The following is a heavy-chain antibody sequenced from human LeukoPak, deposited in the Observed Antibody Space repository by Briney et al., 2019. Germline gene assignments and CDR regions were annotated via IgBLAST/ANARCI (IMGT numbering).Heavy chain of an antibody. CDR3: TRDQTPYY. CDR2: IRSKIYGGTP. V-gene: IGHV3-49*04. CDR1: GFTFGDYA. Sequence: GGPLRLSCTASGFTFGDYAMTWVRQAPGKGLEWVGFIRSKIYGGTPEYAASVKGRFTISRDDSKGIAYLQMNSLKTEDTAVYYCTRDQTPYYWGQGTLVTVSS. J-gene: IGHJ4*02.